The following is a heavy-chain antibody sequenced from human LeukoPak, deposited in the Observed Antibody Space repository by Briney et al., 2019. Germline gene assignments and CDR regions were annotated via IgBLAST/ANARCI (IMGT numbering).Heavy chain of an antibody. CDR1: GFTFSDYY. V-gene: IGHV3-11*05. J-gene: IGHJ4*02. D-gene: IGHD6-13*01. CDR2: ISSSSSYT. Sequence: AGSLRLSCAASGFTFSDYYMSWIRQAPGKGLELVSYISSSSSYTNYADSVKGRFTISRDNAKNSLYLQMNSLRAEDTAVYYCARVGPYSSSWYYFDYWGQGTLVTVSS. CDR3: ARVGPYSSSWYYFDY.